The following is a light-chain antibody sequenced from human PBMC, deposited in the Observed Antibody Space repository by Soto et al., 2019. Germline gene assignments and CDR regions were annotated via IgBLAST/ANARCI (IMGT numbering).Light chain of an antibody. V-gene: IGLV2-14*01. J-gene: IGLJ2*01. CDR2: DVS. CDR1: SSDVGGYNY. CDR3: RSYTSSSTLVV. Sequence: QSVLTQPASVSGSPGQSITISCTGTSSDVGGYNYVSWYQQHPGKAPKLMIYDVSNRPSGVSNRFSGSKSGNTDSMTISWIQDEDESAYSCRSYTSSSTLVVFGGGTKLTVL.